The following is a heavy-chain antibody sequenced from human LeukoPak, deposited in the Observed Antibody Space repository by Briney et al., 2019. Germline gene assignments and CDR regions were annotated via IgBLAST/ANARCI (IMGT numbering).Heavy chain of an antibody. D-gene: IGHD3-10*01. CDR1: RFTFSSYA. CDR3: AKAPYQYASGSPNWFDP. Sequence: GGSLRLSCAASRFTFSSYAMNWVRQAPGKGLEWVSGTGGSGHSTYYTDSVKGRFTISRDNFKNTLYLQMNSLRADDTAVYYCAKAPYQYASGSPNWFDPWGQGTLVTVSS. V-gene: IGHV3-23*01. J-gene: IGHJ5*02. CDR2: TGGSGHST.